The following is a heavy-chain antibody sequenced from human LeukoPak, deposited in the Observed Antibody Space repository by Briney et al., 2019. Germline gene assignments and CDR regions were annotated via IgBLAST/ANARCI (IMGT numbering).Heavy chain of an antibody. J-gene: IGHJ6*04. Sequence: AVKVSCEASGGTFSCYTIGWVRQAPGPGLEWMGRIIPILGIANYAQKFQGRVTITADKSTSTAYMELSSLRSEDTAVYYCARDHEECPYYYYYGMDVWGEGATVTVSS. CDR1: GGTFSCYT. CDR3: ARDHEECPYYYYYGMDV. V-gene: IGHV1-69*04. CDR2: IIPILGIA. D-gene: IGHD3-3*01.